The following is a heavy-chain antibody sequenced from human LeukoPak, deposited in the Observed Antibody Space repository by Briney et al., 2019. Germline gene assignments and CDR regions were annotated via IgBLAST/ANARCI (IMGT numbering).Heavy chain of an antibody. CDR2: IRFDGNNK. Sequence: GGSLRLSCAASGFTFSSYGMHWVRQPPGKGLEWVAFIRFDGNNKYYADSVKGRFTISRDNSKNTLYLQMNSLRAEDTAVYYCAKVSESSGSSWYYYYYGMDVWGQGTTVTVSS. D-gene: IGHD6-13*01. V-gene: IGHV3-30*02. CDR3: AKVSESSGSSWYYYYYGMDV. J-gene: IGHJ6*02. CDR1: GFTFSSYG.